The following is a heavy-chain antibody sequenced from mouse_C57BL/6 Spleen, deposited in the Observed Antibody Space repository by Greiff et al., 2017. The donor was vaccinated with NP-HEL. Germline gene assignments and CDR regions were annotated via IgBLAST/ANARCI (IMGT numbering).Heavy chain of an antibody. D-gene: IGHD1-1*01. Sequence: QVQLQQSGAELVKPGASVKLSCKASGYTFTRYWMHWVKQRPGRGLEWIGRIDPNSGGTKYNEKFKSKATLTVDKPSSTAYMQLSSLTSEDSAVYYCARSGTVVATGTEFAYWGQGTLVTVSA. CDR2: IDPNSGGT. V-gene: IGHV1-72*01. J-gene: IGHJ3*01. CDR1: GYTFTRYW. CDR3: ARSGTVVATGTEFAY.